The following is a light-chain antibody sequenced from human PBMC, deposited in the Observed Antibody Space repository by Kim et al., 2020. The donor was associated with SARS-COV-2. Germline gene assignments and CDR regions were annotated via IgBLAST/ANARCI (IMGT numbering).Light chain of an antibody. V-gene: IGKV3-15*01. CDR3: QQYYSWPLS. CDR1: ESVRSN. Sequence: ERVVMQSPATLSVSPGERATLSCRTSESVRSNLAWFQQQPGQAPRLLIHDASTRATGVPTRFSGSGSGTEFTLTISSLQSEDFAVYYCQQYYSWPLSFGGGTKVDIK. J-gene: IGKJ4*01. CDR2: DAS.